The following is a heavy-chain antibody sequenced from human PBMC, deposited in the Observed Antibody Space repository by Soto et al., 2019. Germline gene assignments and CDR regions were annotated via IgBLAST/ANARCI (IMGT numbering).Heavy chain of an antibody. CDR1: GFTFSSYA. J-gene: IGHJ4*02. V-gene: IGHV3-30-3*01. D-gene: IGHD3-9*01. Sequence: GGSLRLSCAASGFTFSSYAMHWVRQAPGKGLEWVAVISYDGSNKYYADSVKGRFTISRDNSKNTLYLQMNSLRAEDTAVYYCARVYYDILTGYMLDYWGQGTLVTVSS. CDR2: ISYDGSNK. CDR3: ARVYYDILTGYMLDY.